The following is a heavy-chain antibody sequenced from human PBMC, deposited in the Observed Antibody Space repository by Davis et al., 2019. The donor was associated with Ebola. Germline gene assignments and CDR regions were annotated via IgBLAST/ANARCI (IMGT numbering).Heavy chain of an antibody. CDR2: INTNTGNP. CDR3: ARMPVSYSSFIDYYYGMDV. J-gene: IGHJ6*04. Sequence: AASVKVSCKASGYTFTSYAMNWVRQAPGQGLEWMGWINTNTGNPTYAQGFTGRFVFSLDTSVSTAYLQISSLKAEDTAVYYCARMPVSYSSFIDYYYGMDVWGKGTTVTVSS. CDR1: GYTFTSYA. D-gene: IGHD6-13*01. V-gene: IGHV7-4-1*02.